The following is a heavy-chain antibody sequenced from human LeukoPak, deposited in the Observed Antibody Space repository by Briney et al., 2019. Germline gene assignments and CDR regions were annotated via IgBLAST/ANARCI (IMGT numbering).Heavy chain of an antibody. V-gene: IGHV5-10-1*01. Sequence: GESLKISCKGSGYSFTSYWISWVRQMPGKGLEWMGWIDPSDSYTNYSPSFQGHVTISADKSISTAYLQWSSLKASDTAMYYGARWAFDILTGYYGSYYFDYWGQGTLVTVSS. CDR2: IDPSDSYT. CDR1: GYSFTSYW. D-gene: IGHD3-9*01. J-gene: IGHJ4*02. CDR3: ARWAFDILTGYYGSYYFDY.